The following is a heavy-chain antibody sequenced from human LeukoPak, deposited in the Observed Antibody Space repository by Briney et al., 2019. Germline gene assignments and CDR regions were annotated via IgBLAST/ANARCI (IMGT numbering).Heavy chain of an antibody. D-gene: IGHD2-15*01. V-gene: IGHV4-34*01. J-gene: IGHJ5*02. CDR1: GGSFSGYY. Sequence: SETLSLTCAVYGGSFSGYYWSWIRQPPGKGLEWIGEINHSGSTNYNPSLQSRVTISVDTSKNQFSLKLSSVTAADTAVYYCARELRGKGFDPWGQGTLVTVSS. CDR3: ARELRGKGFDP. CDR2: INHSGST.